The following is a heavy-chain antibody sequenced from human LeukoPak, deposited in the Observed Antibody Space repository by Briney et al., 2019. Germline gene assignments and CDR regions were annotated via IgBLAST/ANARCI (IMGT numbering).Heavy chain of an antibody. CDR1: GFTFSSYS. CDR3: ARGGYGYNFDY. Sequence: GGSLRLSSAASGFTFSSYSMNWVRQAPGKGLEWVSSISSGSSYIYYADSLKGRFTISRDNAKNSLYLQMNSLRAEDTAVYYCARGGYGYNFDYWGPGTLVTVSS. V-gene: IGHV3-21*01. J-gene: IGHJ4*02. CDR2: ISSGSSYI. D-gene: IGHD3-16*01.